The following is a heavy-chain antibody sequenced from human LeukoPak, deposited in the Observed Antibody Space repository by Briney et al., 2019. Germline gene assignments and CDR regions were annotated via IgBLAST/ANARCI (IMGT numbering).Heavy chain of an antibody. J-gene: IGHJ4*02. CDR3: AKIAARDTGEGY. Sequence: GASVKVSCKASGYTFTSNHIHWVRQAPGQRLEWMGVINPSGDSTSYAPNFQGRVTVTRDTFTSTVYMELSSLRSEDTAIYYCAKIAARDTGEGYWGQGTLVTVSS. CDR1: GYTFTSNH. D-gene: IGHD6-6*01. V-gene: IGHV1-46*01. CDR2: INPSGDST.